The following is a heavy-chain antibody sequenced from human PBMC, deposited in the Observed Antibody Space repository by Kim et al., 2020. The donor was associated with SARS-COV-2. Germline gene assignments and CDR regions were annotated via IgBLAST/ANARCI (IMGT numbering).Heavy chain of an antibody. CDR1: GGTFSSYA. J-gene: IGHJ6*02. Sequence: SVKVSCKASGGTFSSYAISWVRQAPGQGLEWMGGIIPIFGTANYAQKFQGRVTITADESTSTAYMELSSLRSEDTAVYYCARGSSTSCPLGSVQLWFRCEDYYYGMDVWGQGTTVTVSS. V-gene: IGHV1-69*13. CDR2: IIPIFGTA. D-gene: IGHD2-2*01. CDR3: ARGSSTSCPLGSVQLWFRCEDYYYGMDV.